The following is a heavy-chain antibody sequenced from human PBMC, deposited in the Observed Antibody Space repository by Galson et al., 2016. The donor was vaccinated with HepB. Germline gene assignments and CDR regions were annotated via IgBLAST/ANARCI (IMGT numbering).Heavy chain of an antibody. CDR3: SPGNSVVRGY. CDR1: GFTVSSNY. D-gene: IGHD4-23*01. Sequence: SLRLSCAASGFTVSSNYMSWVRQAPGKGLEWVALIYSGGRTSYADSVTGRFTISSATSKNTVYLQMNSLRADDTALYYCSPGNSVVRGYWGQGTLVTVSS. CDR2: IYSGGRT. V-gene: IGHV3-53*01. J-gene: IGHJ4*02.